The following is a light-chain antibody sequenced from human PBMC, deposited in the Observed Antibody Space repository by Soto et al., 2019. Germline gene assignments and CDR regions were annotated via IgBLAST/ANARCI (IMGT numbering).Light chain of an antibody. J-gene: IGKJ3*01. V-gene: IGKV3-15*01. Sequence: EIVMTQSPATLSVSPGERATLSCRASQSVSSSLAWYQHKPGQAPRLLIYGASTRATGIPARFSGSGSGTDFTLTISSLQSVDFAIYYCQQYYNWPLTFGPGTKVDIK. CDR1: QSVSSS. CDR2: GAS. CDR3: QQYYNWPLT.